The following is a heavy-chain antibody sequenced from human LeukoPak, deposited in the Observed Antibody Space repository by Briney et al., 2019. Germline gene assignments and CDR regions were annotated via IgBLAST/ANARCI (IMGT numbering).Heavy chain of an antibody. CDR1: GGTFSSHA. Sequence: SVKVSCKASGGTFSSHAISWVRQAPGQGLEWMGGIIPILGTANYAQKFQGRVTITADKSTSTAYMELSSLRSEDTAVYYCVLFVYYDSSGYSSTDAFDIWGQGTMVTVSS. CDR2: IIPILGTA. J-gene: IGHJ3*02. CDR3: VLFVYYDSSGYSSTDAFDI. D-gene: IGHD3-22*01. V-gene: IGHV1-69*06.